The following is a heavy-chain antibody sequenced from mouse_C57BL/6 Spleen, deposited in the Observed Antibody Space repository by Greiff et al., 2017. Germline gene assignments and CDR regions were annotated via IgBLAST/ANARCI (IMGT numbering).Heavy chain of an antibody. J-gene: IGHJ2*01. Sequence: EVQLQQSGPGLVKPSQSLSLSCSVSGYSITSGYYWYWIRQFPGNILEWMGYISYDGSNNYNPSLKNRISITRDTSKNTFFLELNSMTTEDTATYYCARDTLGSSPLDYWGQGTTLTVSS. CDR2: ISYDGSN. D-gene: IGHD1-1*01. CDR3: ARDTLGSSPLDY. CDR1: GYSITSGYY. V-gene: IGHV3-6*01.